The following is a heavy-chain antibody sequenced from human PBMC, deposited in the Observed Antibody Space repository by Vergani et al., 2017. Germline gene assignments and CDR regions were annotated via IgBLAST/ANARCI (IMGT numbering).Heavy chain of an antibody. Sequence: QVQLQESGPGLVKPSQTLSLTCTVSGGSINSHNYYWSWIRQPAGKGLEWFGRSHTSGSTNYNPSLKSRVTMSEDTSKNQFSLNLTSVTAADTAVYLCARVSCLYGSCYKPRFDYWGQGILVTVSS. CDR1: GGSINSHNYY. J-gene: IGHJ4*02. V-gene: IGHV4-61*02. CDR2: SHTSGST. CDR3: ARVSCLYGSCYKPRFDY. D-gene: IGHD2-15*01.